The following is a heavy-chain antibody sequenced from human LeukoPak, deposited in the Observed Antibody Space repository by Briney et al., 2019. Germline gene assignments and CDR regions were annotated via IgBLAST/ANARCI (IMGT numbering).Heavy chain of an antibody. J-gene: IGHJ5*02. D-gene: IGHD2-21*01. CDR3: ARRDYRDWFDP. Sequence: AETLSLTCSVSGCSISASSHYWAWVRQPPGKGLEWIGGVYYTGSIRYNTSLKRRVTISVDMSKNDLFLTLSSVTAAHTYFYYCARRDYRDWFDPWGQGILVTVSP. CDR1: GCSISASSHY. V-gene: IGHV4-39*01. CDR2: VYYTGSI.